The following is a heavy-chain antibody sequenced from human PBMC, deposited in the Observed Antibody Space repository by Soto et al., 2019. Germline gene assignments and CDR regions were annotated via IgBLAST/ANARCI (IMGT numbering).Heavy chain of an antibody. J-gene: IGHJ5*02. D-gene: IGHD5-18*01. CDR3: AKVRYGWHYDH. Sequence: EVQLLESGVGLVQPGGSLRLSCAASGFTLTANAMSWVRQAPGKGLEWVSSISGSVGSTYYADSVKGRFTISRDNSENTLYLQLNSLRAEDTAMYYCAKVRYGWHYDHWSQGTLVTVSS. CDR1: GFTLTANA. CDR2: ISGSVGST. V-gene: IGHV3-23*01.